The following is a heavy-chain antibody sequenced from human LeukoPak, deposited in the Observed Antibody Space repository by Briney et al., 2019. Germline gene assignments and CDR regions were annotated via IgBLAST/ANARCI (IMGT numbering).Heavy chain of an antibody. CDR1: GFTFSSFG. Sequence: GGSLRLSCAASGFTFSSFGMSWVRQAPGKGLEWVAAISGSGGTTHYADSVKGRFTISRDNSKNTLYLQMNSLRAEDTAVYYCAKDLRAYSYGFVDAFDIWGQGTMVTVSS. D-gene: IGHD5-18*01. V-gene: IGHV3-23*01. CDR2: ISGSGGTT. J-gene: IGHJ3*02. CDR3: AKDLRAYSYGFVDAFDI.